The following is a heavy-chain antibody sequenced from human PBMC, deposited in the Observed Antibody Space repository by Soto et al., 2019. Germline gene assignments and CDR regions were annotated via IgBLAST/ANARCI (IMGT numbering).Heavy chain of an antibody. Sequence: ASVKVSCKASGYTFTSYYMHWVRQAPGQGLEWMGIINPNGGSTSYAQKFQGRVTMTRDTSTSTVYMELSSLRSEDTAVYYCARAMITFGATLDAFDIWGQGTMVTVSS. D-gene: IGHD3-16*01. J-gene: IGHJ3*02. CDR3: ARAMITFGATLDAFDI. CDR2: INPNGGST. V-gene: IGHV1-46*03. CDR1: GYTFTSYY.